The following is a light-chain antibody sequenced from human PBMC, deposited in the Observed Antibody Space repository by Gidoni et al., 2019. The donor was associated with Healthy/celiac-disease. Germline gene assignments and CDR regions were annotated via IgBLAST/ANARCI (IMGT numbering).Light chain of an antibody. CDR3: QQSYSTPLT. CDR2: AAS. V-gene: IGKV1-39*01. CDR1: QSISSY. J-gene: IGKJ4*01. Sequence: DIQMTQSPSSLSASVGDRVTINSRASQSISSYLNWYQQKPGKAPKLLIYAASSLQSGVPSRFSGSGSGTDFTLTISSLQPEDFATYYCQQSYSTPLTFGGGTKVEIK.